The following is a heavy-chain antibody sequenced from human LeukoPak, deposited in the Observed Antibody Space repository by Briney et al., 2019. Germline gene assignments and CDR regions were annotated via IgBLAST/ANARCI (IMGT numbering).Heavy chain of an antibody. CDR3: AKRESIVGTTGASDY. CDR1: GFTFSSYS. D-gene: IGHD1-26*01. J-gene: IGHJ4*02. CDR2: ISSSSSYI. Sequence: PGGSLRLSCAASGFTFSSYSMNWVRQAPGKGLEWVSSISSSSSYIYYADSVKGRFTISRDNAKNSLYLQMNSLRAEDTAVYYCAKRESIVGTTGASDYWGQGTLVTVSS. V-gene: IGHV3-21*04.